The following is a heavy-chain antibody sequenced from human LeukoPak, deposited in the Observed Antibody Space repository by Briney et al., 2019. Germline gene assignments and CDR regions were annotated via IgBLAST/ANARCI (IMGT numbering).Heavy chain of an antibody. CDR3: AGLGASGNGYLSWFDP. V-gene: IGHV4-59*01. CDR2: IYYSGNS. J-gene: IGHJ5*02. D-gene: IGHD3-22*01. CDR1: GGSISTYY. Sequence: MASETLSLTCTVSGGSISTYYWSWIRQPPGKGLEWIGYIYYSGNSNYNPSLKSRVTISVDTSKNQFSLKLSSVTAADTAVYYCAGLGASGNGYLSWFDPWGQETLVTVSS.